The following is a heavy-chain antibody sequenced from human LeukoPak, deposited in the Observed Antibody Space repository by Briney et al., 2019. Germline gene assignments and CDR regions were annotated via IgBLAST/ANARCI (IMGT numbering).Heavy chain of an antibody. CDR1: GYSFTSYW. Sequence: GEPLKISCKGSGYSFTSYWIGWVRRMPGKGLEWMGIIYPGDSDTRYSPSFQGQVTISADKSISTAYLQWSSLKASDTAMYYCARLIGYCSGGSCDNRIDYWGQGTLVTVSS. D-gene: IGHD2-15*01. CDR3: ARLIGYCSGGSCDNRIDY. V-gene: IGHV5-51*01. J-gene: IGHJ4*02. CDR2: IYPGDSDT.